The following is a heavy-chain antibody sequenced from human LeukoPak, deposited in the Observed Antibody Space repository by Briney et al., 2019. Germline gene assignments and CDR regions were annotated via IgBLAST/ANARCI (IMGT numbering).Heavy chain of an antibody. Sequence: GASVKVSCKDSGGAFSSYAISWVRQAPGQGLEWMGGCIPIFGTANYAQKFQGRVTITADESTSTAYMELSSLRSEDTAVYYCARVSTEDYYDSSGYYSNWFDPWGQGTLVTVSS. J-gene: IGHJ5*02. CDR3: ARVSTEDYYDSSGYYSNWFDP. D-gene: IGHD3-22*01. V-gene: IGHV1-69*13. CDR1: GGAFSSYA. CDR2: CIPIFGTA.